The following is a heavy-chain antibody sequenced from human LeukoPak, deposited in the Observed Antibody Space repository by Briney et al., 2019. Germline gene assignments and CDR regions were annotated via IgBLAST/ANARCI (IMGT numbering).Heavy chain of an antibody. J-gene: IGHJ4*02. V-gene: IGHV3-15*01. CDR3: TTAPAQSDY. Sequence: GGSLRLSCAASGFTFSSYAMHWVRQAPGKGLEWVGRIKSKTDSGTTDYAAPVKGRFTISRDDSKNTLYLQMNSLKTEDTAVYYCTTAPAQSDYWGQGTLVTVSS. CDR2: IKSKTDSGTT. CDR1: GFTFSSYA. D-gene: IGHD2-2*01.